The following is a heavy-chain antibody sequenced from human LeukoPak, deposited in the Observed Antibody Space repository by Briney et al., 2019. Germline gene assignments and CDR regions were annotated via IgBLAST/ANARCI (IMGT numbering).Heavy chain of an antibody. J-gene: IGHJ3*02. V-gene: IGHV1-69*05. CDR2: IIPIFGTA. CDR3: ARDRPYYSSGWLDAFDI. CDR1: GGTFSSYA. D-gene: IGHD6-19*01. Sequence: SVKFSCKASGGTFSSYAISWVRQAPGQGLEWMGRIIPIFGTANYAQKLQGRVTITTDESTSTAYMELSSLRSEDTAVYYCARDRPYYSSGWLDAFDIWGQGTMVTVSS.